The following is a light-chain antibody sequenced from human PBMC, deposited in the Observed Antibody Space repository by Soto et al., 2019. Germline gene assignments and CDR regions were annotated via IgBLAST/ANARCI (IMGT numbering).Light chain of an antibody. V-gene: IGKV3-15*01. Sequence: EIVMTQSPAPVSVSPGERATLSCRASQSVSSNLAWYQQKPGQAPRLLIYGASTRATGIPARFSGSGSGTEFTLTISSLQSEDFAVYYCQQYNNWPLFGQGTKVDIK. CDR2: GAS. CDR1: QSVSSN. J-gene: IGKJ1*01. CDR3: QQYNNWPL.